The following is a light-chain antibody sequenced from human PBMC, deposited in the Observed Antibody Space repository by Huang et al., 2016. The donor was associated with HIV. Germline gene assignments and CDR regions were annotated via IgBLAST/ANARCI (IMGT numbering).Light chain of an antibody. CDR1: QNVSSNF. Sequence: IVLTQSPATLSLSAGERAALSCRASQNVSSNFLAWYQQRSGQAPRLLSHGASSRACGVSDRFSGSGSGTDFTLTISKLDPGDSAVYYCQQYVTSPLTFGGGTKVE. CDR3: QQYVTSPLT. J-gene: IGKJ4*01. CDR2: GAS. V-gene: IGKV3-20*01.